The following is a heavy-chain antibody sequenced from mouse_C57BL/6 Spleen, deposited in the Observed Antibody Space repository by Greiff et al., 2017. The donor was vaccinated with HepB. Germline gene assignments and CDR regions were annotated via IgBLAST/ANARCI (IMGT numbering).Heavy chain of an antibody. CDR1: GFTFSDYG. CDR3: AIDYDVWFAY. V-gene: IGHV5-17*01. CDR2: ISSGSSTI. D-gene: IGHD2-4*01. Sequence: EVQWVESGGGLVKPGGSLKLSCAASGFTFSDYGMHWVRQAPEKGLEWVAYISSGSSTIYYADTVKGRFTISRDNAKNTLFLQMTSLRSEDTAMYYCAIDYDVWFAYWGQGTLVTVSA. J-gene: IGHJ3*01.